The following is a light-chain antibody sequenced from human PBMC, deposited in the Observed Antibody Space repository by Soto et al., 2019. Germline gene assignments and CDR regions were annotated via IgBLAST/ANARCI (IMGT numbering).Light chain of an antibody. J-gene: IGKJ1*01. CDR2: DAS. CDR3: QQYNSYSWT. Sequence: DIQMTQSPSTLSASVGDRVTITCRASQSISSWLAWYQQKPGKATKLLIYDASSLESGAPSRFSGSGSGTEFTLTISSLQPDDFATYYCQQYNSYSWTFGQGTKVEIK. V-gene: IGKV1-5*01. CDR1: QSISSW.